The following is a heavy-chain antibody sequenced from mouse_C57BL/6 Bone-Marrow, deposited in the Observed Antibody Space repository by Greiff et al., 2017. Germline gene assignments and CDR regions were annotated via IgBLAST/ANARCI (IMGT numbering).Heavy chain of an antibody. CDR2: IYPGDGDT. Sequence: QVQLKQSGPELVKPGASVKISCKASGYAFSSSWMNWVKQRPGKGLEWIGRIYPGDGDTNYNGKFKGKATLTADKSSSTAYMKLSSLSSDDSAVFFCASDLYYDYGYAIDYWGQGTSVTVSS. J-gene: IGHJ4*01. CDR3: ASDLYYDYGYAIDY. CDR1: GYAFSSSW. V-gene: IGHV1-82*01. D-gene: IGHD2-4*01.